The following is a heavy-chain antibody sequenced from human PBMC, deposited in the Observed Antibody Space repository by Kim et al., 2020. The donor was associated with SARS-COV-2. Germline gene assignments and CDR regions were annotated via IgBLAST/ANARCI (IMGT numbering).Heavy chain of an antibody. D-gene: IGHD1-20*01. CDR3: ARDRVTGWGAGAFDI. V-gene: IGHV3-30*01. Sequence: DSVKGRFTISRDNSKNTMYLQMNSLRAEDTAVYYCARDRVTGWGAGAFDIWGQGTMVTVSS. J-gene: IGHJ3*02.